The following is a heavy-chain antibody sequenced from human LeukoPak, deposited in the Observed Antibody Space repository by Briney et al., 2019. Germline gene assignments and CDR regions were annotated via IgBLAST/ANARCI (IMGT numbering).Heavy chain of an antibody. CDR3: ARLSDRDPQHWFDP. Sequence: SETLSLTCAVSGASISNNKYFWAWLRQPPGKGLEWIGTVYYIGTTFYNPSLKSRLTLSVDTSKNQFSLKLGSVTAADTSVYYCARLSDRDPQHWFDPWGQGILVTVSS. V-gene: IGHV4-39*01. CDR1: GASISNNKYF. D-gene: IGHD3-10*01. CDR2: VYYIGTT. J-gene: IGHJ5*02.